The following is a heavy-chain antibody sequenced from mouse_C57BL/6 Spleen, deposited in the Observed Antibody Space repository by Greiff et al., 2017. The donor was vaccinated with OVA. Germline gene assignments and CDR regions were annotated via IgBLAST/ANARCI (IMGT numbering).Heavy chain of an antibody. J-gene: IGHJ3*01. CDR1: GFTFSDYY. CDR2: INDDGSST. CDR3: AREDYVSSYGFAY. D-gene: IGHD1-1*01. Sequence: EVKLVESEGGLVQPGSSMKLSCTASGFTFSDYYMAWVRQVPEKGLEWVANINDDGSSTYYLDSLKSRFIISKEHAKNILYLQMSSLKSEDTATYSCAREDYVSSYGFAYWGQGTLVTVSA. V-gene: IGHV5-16*01.